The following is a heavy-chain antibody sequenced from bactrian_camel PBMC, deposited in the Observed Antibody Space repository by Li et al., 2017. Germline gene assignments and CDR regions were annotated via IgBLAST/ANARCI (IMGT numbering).Heavy chain of an antibody. CDR2: INRDASST. V-gene: IGHV3S40*01. CDR3: AEGWTHNF. CDR1: GFTFSASD. D-gene: IGHD5*01. J-gene: IGHJ4*01. Sequence: VQLVESGGGLVQPGGSLRLSCAASGFTFSASDMSWVRQAPGKGLEWVSAINRDASSTYYVDSVKDRFTISRDNAKNTLYLQMNSLKPEDTAMYYCAEGWTHNFWGQGTQVTVS.